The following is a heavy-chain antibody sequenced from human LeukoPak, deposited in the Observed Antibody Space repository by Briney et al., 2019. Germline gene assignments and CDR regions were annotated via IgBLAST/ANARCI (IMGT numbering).Heavy chain of an antibody. CDR1: GFTFSSYA. J-gene: IGHJ4*02. V-gene: IGHV3-23*01. CDR2: ISGSGGST. CDR3: LPVLRYFDCGPFAFDY. D-gene: IGHD3-9*01. Sequence: GGSLRLSCAASGFTFSSYAMSWVRQAPGKGLEWVSAISGSGGSTYYADSVKGRFTISRDNSKNTLYLQMNSLRAEDTAVYYCLPVLRYFDCGPFAFDYWGQGTLVTVSS.